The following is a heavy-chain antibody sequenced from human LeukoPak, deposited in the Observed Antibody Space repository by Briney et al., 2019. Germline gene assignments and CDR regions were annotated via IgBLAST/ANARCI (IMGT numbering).Heavy chain of an antibody. Sequence: SETLSLTCTVSGGSISSYYWNWIRQPPGKGLECIGYSFYSGRTSYNPSLKSRVTLSVDTSKNWFSLRLTSVTAADTAVYYCARGQKYTYGYTVTELGSRYFDYWGQGTLVTVSS. CDR2: SFYSGRT. J-gene: IGHJ4*02. D-gene: IGHD5-18*01. CDR1: GGSISSYY. CDR3: ARGQKYTYGYTVTELGSRYFDY. V-gene: IGHV4-59*01.